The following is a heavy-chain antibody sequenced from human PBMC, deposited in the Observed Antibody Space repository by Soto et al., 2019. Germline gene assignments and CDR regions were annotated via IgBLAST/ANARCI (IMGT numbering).Heavy chain of an antibody. Sequence: EVQLLESGGGLVQPGGSLRLSCAASGFTFSNYAVTWVRQAPGKGLEWVSTISGSGGSTYYANSVKGRFTISRDNSKNPMYRQMNSLRAEDTAVYYCAKDQVSSWYETDYWGQGTLVTVSS. CDR2: ISGSGGST. CDR3: AKDQVSSWYETDY. V-gene: IGHV3-23*01. CDR1: GFTFSNYA. J-gene: IGHJ4*02. D-gene: IGHD6-13*01.